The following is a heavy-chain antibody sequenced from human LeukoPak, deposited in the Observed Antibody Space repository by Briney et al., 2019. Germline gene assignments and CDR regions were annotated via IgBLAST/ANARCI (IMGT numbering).Heavy chain of an antibody. J-gene: IGHJ6*03. CDR1: GGSFSGYY. CDR3: ARGGGYYYYYYYYMDV. Sequence: SETLSLTCAVYGGSFSGYYWSWIRQPPGKGLEWIGEINHSGSTNYNPSLKSRVTISVDTSKNQFSLKLSSVTAADTAVYYCARGGGYYYYYYYYMDVWGKGTTVTVSS. CDR2: INHSGST. D-gene: IGHD3-22*01. V-gene: IGHV4-34*01.